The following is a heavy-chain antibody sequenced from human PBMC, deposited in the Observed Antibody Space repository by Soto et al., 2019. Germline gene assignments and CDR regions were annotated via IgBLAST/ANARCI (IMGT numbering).Heavy chain of an antibody. CDR1: RFTFGSSY. V-gene: IGHV3-53*01. CDR3: TRDLMDVVPPADDLFDP. J-gene: IGHJ5*02. CDR2: IYTGDTP. D-gene: IGHD2-2*01. Sequence: PGGSLRLSCAASRFTFGSSYVSWVRQAPGKGLEWVSVIYTGDTPYYADSVKGRFTISRDNSKNTLYLQMNSLRVEDTAVYYCTRDLMDVVPPADDLFDPWGQGILVTVSS.